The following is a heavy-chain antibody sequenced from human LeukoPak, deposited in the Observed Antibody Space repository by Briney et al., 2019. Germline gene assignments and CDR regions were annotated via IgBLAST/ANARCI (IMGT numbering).Heavy chain of an antibody. CDR3: ARSCSSTSCYSRWVNDY. Sequence: GGSLRLSCAASGFTFSSYAMHWVRQAPGKGLEWVAVISYDGSNKYYADSVKGRFTISRDNTKNTLYLQMNSLRAEDTAVYYCARSCSSTSCYSRWVNDYWGQGTLVTVSS. J-gene: IGHJ4*02. D-gene: IGHD2-2*02. CDR2: ISYDGSNK. CDR1: GFTFSSYA. V-gene: IGHV3-30-3*01.